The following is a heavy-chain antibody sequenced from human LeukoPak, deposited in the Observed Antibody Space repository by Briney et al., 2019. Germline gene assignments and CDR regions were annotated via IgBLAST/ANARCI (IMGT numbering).Heavy chain of an antibody. V-gene: IGHV1-2*02. CDR1: GYTFTGYY. Sequence: ASVKVSCKAFGYTFTGYYMHWVRQAPGQGLEWMGWINPNSGGTNYAQKFQGRVTMTRDTSISTAYMELSRLRSDDTAVYYCAREYDSSGYSYYGMDVWGQGTTVTVSS. D-gene: IGHD3-22*01. CDR2: INPNSGGT. CDR3: AREYDSSGYSYYGMDV. J-gene: IGHJ6*02.